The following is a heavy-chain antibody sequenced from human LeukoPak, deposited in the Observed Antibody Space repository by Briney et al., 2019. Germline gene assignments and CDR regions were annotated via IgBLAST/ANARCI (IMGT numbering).Heavy chain of an antibody. J-gene: IGHJ6*02. D-gene: IGHD1-26*01. Sequence: PGGSLRLSCAASGFTVSSNYMSWVRQAPGKGLEWVSVIYSGGSTYYADSVKGRFTISRDNSKNTLYLQMNSLRAEDTAVYYCASGAVGATYYYYYGMDVWAKGPRSPSP. CDR1: GFTVSSNY. CDR3: ASGAVGATYYYYYGMDV. V-gene: IGHV3-53*01. CDR2: IYSGGST.